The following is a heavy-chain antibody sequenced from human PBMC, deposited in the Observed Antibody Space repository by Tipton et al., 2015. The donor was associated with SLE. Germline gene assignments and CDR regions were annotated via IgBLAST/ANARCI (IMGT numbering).Heavy chain of an antibody. Sequence: TLSLTCAVYGGSFSGYYWSWIRQPPGKGLEWIGEINHSGSTNYNPSLRGRVTILVDTSKNQFSLKLSSVTAADTAVYYCARDYWSVAARYFDYWGQGTLVTVSS. V-gene: IGHV4-34*01. CDR3: ARDYWSVAARYFDY. J-gene: IGHJ4*02. CDR2: INHSGST. D-gene: IGHD6-6*01. CDR1: GGSFSGYY.